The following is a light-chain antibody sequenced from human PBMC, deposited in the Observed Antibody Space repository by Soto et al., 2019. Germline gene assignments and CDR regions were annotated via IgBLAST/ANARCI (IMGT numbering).Light chain of an antibody. CDR2: STS. CDR1: QGISNY. CDR3: QQYDNYPLT. Sequence: DIQLTQSPSFLSASIGYRVTITFRASQGISNYLAWYQQIPGKAPKLLIFSTSTLQTGVPSRFSGSGSGTEFTLTINSLQPDEFATYYCQQYDNYPLTVGRGTKV. J-gene: IGKJ4*01. V-gene: IGKV1-9*01.